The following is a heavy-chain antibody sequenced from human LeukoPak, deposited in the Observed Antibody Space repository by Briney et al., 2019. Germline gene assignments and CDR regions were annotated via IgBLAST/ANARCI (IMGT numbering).Heavy chain of an antibody. D-gene: IGHD1-26*01. Sequence: PGGSLRLSCAASGFTFSSYAMHWVRQAPGKGLEWVAVISYDGSNKYYADSVKGRFTISRDNSKNTLYLQMNSLRSDDTAVYYCARDTKVGATTSDYWGQGTLVTVSS. CDR2: ISYDGSNK. CDR3: ARDTKVGATTSDY. J-gene: IGHJ4*02. CDR1: GFTFSSYA. V-gene: IGHV3-30*04.